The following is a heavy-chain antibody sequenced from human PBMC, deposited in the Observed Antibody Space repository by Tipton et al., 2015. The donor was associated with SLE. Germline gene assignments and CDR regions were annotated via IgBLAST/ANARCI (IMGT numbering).Heavy chain of an antibody. Sequence: SLRLSYAASGFSFSDYAMFWVRQAPGKGLEWVADISFDGSDTYYADSVKGRFTISRDNSKNTLYLQMNSLRAEDTAVYYCAREGDLEPTAFDIWGQGTMVTVSS. J-gene: IGHJ3*02. CDR3: AREGDLEPTAFDI. V-gene: IGHV3-30*04. D-gene: IGHD1-1*01. CDR1: GFSFSDYA. CDR2: ISFDGSDT.